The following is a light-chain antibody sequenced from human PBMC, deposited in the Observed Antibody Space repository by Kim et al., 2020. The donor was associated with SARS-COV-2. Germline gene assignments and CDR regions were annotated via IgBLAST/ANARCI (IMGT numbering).Light chain of an antibody. V-gene: IGLV3-1*01. CDR1: KLGDKY. J-gene: IGLJ2*01. CDR2: QDS. Sequence: VSPGQTASITCSGDKLGDKYACWYQQKPGQSPLLVIYQDSKRPSGIPERFSGSNSGNTATLTISGTQAMDEADYYCQAWDSSTVVFGGGTKLTVL. CDR3: QAWDSSTVV.